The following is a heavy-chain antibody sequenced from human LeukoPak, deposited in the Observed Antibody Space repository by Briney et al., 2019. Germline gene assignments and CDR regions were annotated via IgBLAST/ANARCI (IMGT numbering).Heavy chain of an antibody. J-gene: IGHJ5*02. V-gene: IGHV3-15*07. CDR1: GFTFSSYW. D-gene: IGHD3-22*01. Sequence: GGSLRLSCAASGFTFSSYWMNWVRQAPGKGLEWVGRIKSKTDGGTTDYAAPVKGRFTISRDDSKNTLYLQMNSLKTEDTAVYYCTTEYYYDSSGYSGPWGQGTLVTVSS. CDR3: TTEYYYDSSGYSGP. CDR2: IKSKTDGGTT.